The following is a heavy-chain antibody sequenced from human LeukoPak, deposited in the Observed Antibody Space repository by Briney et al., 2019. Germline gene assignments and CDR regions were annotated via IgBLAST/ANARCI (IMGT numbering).Heavy chain of an antibody. J-gene: IGHJ4*02. CDR1: GFTFSSYA. CDR3: AKDRSFIAAAGTLFD. V-gene: IGHV3-23*01. D-gene: IGHD6-13*01. CDR2: ISGSGGST. Sequence: GGSLRLSCAASGFTFSSYAMRWVRQAPGKGLEWVSAISGSGGSTYYADSVKGRFTISRDNSKNTLYLQMNSLRAEDTAVYYCAKDRSFIAAAGTLFDWGQGTLVTVSS.